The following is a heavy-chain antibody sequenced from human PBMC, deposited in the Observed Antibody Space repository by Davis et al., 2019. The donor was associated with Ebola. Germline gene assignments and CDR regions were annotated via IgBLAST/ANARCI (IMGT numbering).Heavy chain of an antibody. V-gene: IGHV5-51*01. D-gene: IGHD6-13*01. CDR1: RYSFTSYW. CDR3: ARLLAGSWYYFDY. Sequence: GEPLNISCTYSRYSFTSYWTAWVRQLPGKGLEWMGIIYPGDSDTRYSPSFQGQVTISADKSINTAYLQWSSLQASDTAMYYCARLLAGSWYYFDYWGQGTLVTVSS. J-gene: IGHJ4*02. CDR2: IYPGDSDT.